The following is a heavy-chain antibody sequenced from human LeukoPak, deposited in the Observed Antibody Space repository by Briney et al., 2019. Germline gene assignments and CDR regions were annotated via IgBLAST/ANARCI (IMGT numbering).Heavy chain of an antibody. CDR2: IWYDGTNK. J-gene: IGHJ4*02. CDR3: ARGTYVDIVATISGRDYSDY. D-gene: IGHD5-12*01. V-gene: IGHV3-33*01. Sequence: PGGSLRLSCAASGFTFSSYGMHWVRQAPGKGLEWVAVIWYDGTNKYYADSVKGRFTISRDNSKDTLYLQVNSLRAEDTAVYYCARGTYVDIVATISGRDYSDYWGQGTLVTVSS. CDR1: GFTFSSYG.